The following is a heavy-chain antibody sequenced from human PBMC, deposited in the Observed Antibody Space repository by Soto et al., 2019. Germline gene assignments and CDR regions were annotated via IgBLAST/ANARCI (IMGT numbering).Heavy chain of an antibody. D-gene: IGHD3-22*01. CDR3: ARDRNSRDGYNRDFDY. CDR1: GYTFTGYY. V-gene: IGHV1-2*04. CDR2: INPNSGGT. J-gene: IGHJ4*02. Sequence: GASVKVSCKASGYTFTGYYMHWVRQAPGQGLEWMGWINPNSGGTNYAQKFQGWVTMTRDTSISTAYMELGRLRSDDTAVYYCARDRNSRDGYNRDFDYWGQGTLVTVSS.